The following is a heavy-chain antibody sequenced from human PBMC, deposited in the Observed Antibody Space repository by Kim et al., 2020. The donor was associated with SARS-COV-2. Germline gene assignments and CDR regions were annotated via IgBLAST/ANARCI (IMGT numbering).Heavy chain of an antibody. J-gene: IGHJ6*02. V-gene: IGHV1-69*13. CDR1: GGTFSSYA. CDR2: IIPIFGTA. D-gene: IGHD3-9*01. CDR3: ARDMALMYYDILTGYYYYYYGMDV. Sequence: SVKVSCKASGGTFSSYAISWVRQAPGQGLEWMGGIIPIFGTANYAQKFQGRVTITADESTSTAYMELSSLRSEDTAVYYCARDMALMYYDILTGYYYYYYGMDVWGQGTTVTVSS.